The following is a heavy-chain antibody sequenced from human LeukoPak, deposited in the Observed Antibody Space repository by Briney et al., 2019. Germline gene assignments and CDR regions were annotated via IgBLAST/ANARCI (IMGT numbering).Heavy chain of an antibody. Sequence: PSETLSLTCTVSGGSVSSCSYYWSWIRQPPGLGLEWNGYIYYSGSTNYNPSLKSRVTISVDTSKNQFSLKLSSVTAADTAVYYCAREEGSWGYYFDYWGQGTLVTVSS. J-gene: IGHJ4*02. CDR1: GGSVSSCSYY. V-gene: IGHV4-61*01. D-gene: IGHD1-26*01. CDR3: AREEGSWGYYFDY. CDR2: IYYSGST.